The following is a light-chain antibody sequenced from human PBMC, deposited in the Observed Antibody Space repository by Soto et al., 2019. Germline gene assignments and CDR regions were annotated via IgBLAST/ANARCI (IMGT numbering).Light chain of an antibody. CDR3: QQCYSTPST. J-gene: IGKJ5*01. CDR1: QSISSY. CDR2: AAS. V-gene: IGKV1-39*01. Sequence: IQMTQSPSSLSASVGDRVTITFRSSQSISSYLDWYQQKPGKAPKLLIYAASSLQSGVPSRFSGSGSGTDFTLTISSLQPEDFATYYCQQCYSTPSTFGQGTRLEIK.